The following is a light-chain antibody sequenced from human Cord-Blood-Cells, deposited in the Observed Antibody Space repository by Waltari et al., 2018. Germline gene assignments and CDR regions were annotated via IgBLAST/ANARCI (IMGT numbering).Light chain of an antibody. CDR2: AVS. CDR1: SSDVGGSNY. V-gene: IGLV2-8*01. J-gene: IGLJ1*01. Sequence: QSALTQPPSASGSPGQSVTISCTGTSSDVGGSNYVSWYQQHPGKAPKLMIYAVSKRPSGVPDRFSGSKSGNTASLTVSGLQAEDEADYYCSSYAGSNNYVFGTGTKVTVL. CDR3: SSYAGSNNYV.